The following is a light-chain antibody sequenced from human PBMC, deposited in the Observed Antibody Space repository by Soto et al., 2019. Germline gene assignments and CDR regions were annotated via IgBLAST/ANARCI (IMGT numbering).Light chain of an antibody. V-gene: IGKV1-33*01. CDR2: AAS. J-gene: IGKJ2*01. CDR1: QDITNF. Sequence: DIQLTQSPSSLSASVGDRVTITCQAIQDITNFLNWDQQKPGKPPKLLIYAASNLETGVPSRFSGSGSGTDVSLTISSLQPEDFATYYGQHYDDFPYTFGQGTKLEIK. CDR3: QHYDDFPYT.